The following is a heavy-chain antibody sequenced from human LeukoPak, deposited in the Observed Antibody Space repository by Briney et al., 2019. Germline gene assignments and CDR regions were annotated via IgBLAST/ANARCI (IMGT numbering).Heavy chain of an antibody. D-gene: IGHD3-3*02. V-gene: IGHV4-59*12. Sequence: SETLSLTCTVSGGSISSYYWSWIRQPPGKGLEWIGYIYYSGSTNYNPSLKSRVTISVDTSKNQFSLKLSSVTAADTAVYYCARDLAQYYYYYYYMDVWGKGTTVTVSS. J-gene: IGHJ6*03. CDR3: ARDLAQYYYYYYYMDV. CDR1: GGSISSYY. CDR2: IYYSGST.